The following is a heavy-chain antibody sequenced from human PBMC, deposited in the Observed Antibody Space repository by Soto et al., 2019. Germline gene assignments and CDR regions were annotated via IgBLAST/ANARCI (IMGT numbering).Heavy chain of an antibody. CDR1: GGSFSGYY. CDR3: ARGVFGGVHNRYSRYFQH. Sequence: QVQLQQWGAGLLKPSETLSLTCAVYGGSFSGYYWSWIRQPPGKGLEWIGEINHIGSTNYNPYLKSRVTISVATSKNQFSLKLSSVTAADTAVYYCARGVFGGVHNRYSRYFQHWGQGTLVTVSS. V-gene: IGHV4-34*01. J-gene: IGHJ1*01. D-gene: IGHD3-16*02. CDR2: INHIGST.